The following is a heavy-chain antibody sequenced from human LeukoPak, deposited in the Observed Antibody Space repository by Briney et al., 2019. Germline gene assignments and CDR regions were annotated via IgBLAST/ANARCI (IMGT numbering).Heavy chain of an antibody. CDR1: GYTFTSYG. CDR3: ARARYYGSGSPIWADY. J-gene: IGHJ4*02. CDR2: ISAYNGNT. V-gene: IGHV1-18*01. D-gene: IGHD3-10*01. Sequence: GASVKVSCKASGYTFTSYGISWVRQAPGQGLEWMGWISAYNGNTNYAQKLQGRVTMTTDTSTSTAYMELRSLRSDDTAVYYCARARYYGSGSPIWADYWGQGTLVTVSS.